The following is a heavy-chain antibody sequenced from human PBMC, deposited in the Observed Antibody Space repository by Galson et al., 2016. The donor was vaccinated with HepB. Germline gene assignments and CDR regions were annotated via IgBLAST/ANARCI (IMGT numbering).Heavy chain of an antibody. J-gene: IGHJ5*01. Sequence: SLRLSCAASGFTLAGNGMTWARQAPGKGLEWVSDIGGSDGYTYYADSVKGRFTISRDNSKNTLNLQMSSLRAEDTAVYYCAKVATPNRNYENWFDSWGQGTLVTVSS. D-gene: IGHD4-11*01. CDR2: IGGSDGYT. CDR3: AKVATPNRNYENWFDS. V-gene: IGHV3-23*01. CDR1: GFTLAGNG.